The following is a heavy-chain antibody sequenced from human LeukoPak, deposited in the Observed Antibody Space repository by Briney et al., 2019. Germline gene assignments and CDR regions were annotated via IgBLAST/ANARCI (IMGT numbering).Heavy chain of an antibody. CDR1: GGSFSGYY. D-gene: IGHD3-10*01. V-gene: IGHV4-59*01. Sequence: PSETLSLTRAVYGGSFSGYYWNWIRQPPGKGLEWIGSISYSGSTNYNPSLESRVTISVDTSKNQISLKLSSVTAADTAIYYCARAPERWYSYGSYTYHYMDVWGRGTTVTVSS. CDR2: ISYSGST. CDR3: ARAPERWYSYGSYTYHYMDV. J-gene: IGHJ6*03.